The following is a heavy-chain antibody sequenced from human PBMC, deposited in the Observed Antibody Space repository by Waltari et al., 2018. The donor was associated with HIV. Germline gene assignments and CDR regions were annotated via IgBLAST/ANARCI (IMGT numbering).Heavy chain of an antibody. Sequence: QLQLQESGPGLVKPSETLSLTCTVSGGSISSSSYYLGWIRQPPGKGLGWIGSIYYSGSTYYNPSLKSRVTISVDTSKNQFSLKLSSVTAADTAVYYCATPRPTSYYYDSSGTGWYFDLWGRGTLVTVSS. D-gene: IGHD3-22*01. CDR3: ATPRPTSYYYDSSGTGWYFDL. CDR1: GGSISSSSYY. CDR2: IYYSGST. J-gene: IGHJ2*01. V-gene: IGHV4-39*01.